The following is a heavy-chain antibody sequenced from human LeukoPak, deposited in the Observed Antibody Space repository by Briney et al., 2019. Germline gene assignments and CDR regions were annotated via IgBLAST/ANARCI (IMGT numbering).Heavy chain of an antibody. V-gene: IGHV4-4*02. Sequence: PSETLSLTCAVSSGSICNSNWWRWCRQPPGKGLEGSGQIFHSGSTIYSPSLKSRVTISVDKSKKQFSLKLTSVTAADTAVYYCARSPTKRVNEDYWGQGTLVTVSS. CDR1: SGSICNSNW. CDR3: ARSPTKRVNEDY. J-gene: IGHJ4*02. D-gene: IGHD1-1*01. CDR2: IFHSGST.